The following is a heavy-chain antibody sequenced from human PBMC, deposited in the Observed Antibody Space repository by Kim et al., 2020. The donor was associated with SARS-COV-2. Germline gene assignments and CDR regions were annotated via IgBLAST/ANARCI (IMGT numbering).Heavy chain of an antibody. CDR2: ISYDGSNK. J-gene: IGHJ6*02. CDR1: GFTFSSYA. V-gene: IGHV3-30-3*01. CDR3: ASPGSEGVYGDYVYDYGMDV. Sequence: GGSLRLSCAASGFTFSSYAMHWVRQAPGKGLEWVAVISYDGSNKYYADSVKGRFTISRDNSKNTLYLQMNSLRAEDTAVYYCASPGSEGVYGDYVYDYGMDVWGQGTTVTVSS. D-gene: IGHD4-17*01.